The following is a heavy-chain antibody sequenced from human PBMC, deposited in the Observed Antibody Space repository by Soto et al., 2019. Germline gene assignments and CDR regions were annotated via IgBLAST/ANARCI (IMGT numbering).Heavy chain of an antibody. CDR2: IKKTSECGAT. CDR1: GFTFVNAW. CDR3: TTGQWFPH. J-gene: IGHJ5*02. Sequence: EVQLVESGGGLVKPGGSLRLSCAASGFTFVNAWMSWGRQAPGKGLEWVGLIKKTSECGATEYAAPVKCRFTISRDDSQNTLYLQMNSLKTEDTAVSYCTTGQWFPHWGPGALVIVSA. V-gene: IGHV3-15*01.